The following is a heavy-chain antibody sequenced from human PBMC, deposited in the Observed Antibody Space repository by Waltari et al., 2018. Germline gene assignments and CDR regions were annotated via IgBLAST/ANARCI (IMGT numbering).Heavy chain of an antibody. V-gene: IGHV4-39*01. CDR3: ATKRESSASGFDY. Sequence: QLQLQESGPGLVKPSETLSFTCTVSGGSISSSSYYWGWIRQPPGKGLEWIGRIYYSGSTYYKPALKSRVTISVDTSKNQFSLKLSSVTAADTAVYYCATKRESSASGFDYWGQGTLVTVSS. J-gene: IGHJ4*02. CDR1: GGSISSSSYY. CDR2: IYYSGST. D-gene: IGHD6-19*01.